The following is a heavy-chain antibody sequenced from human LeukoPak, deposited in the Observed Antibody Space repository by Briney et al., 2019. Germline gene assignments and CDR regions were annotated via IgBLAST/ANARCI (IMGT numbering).Heavy chain of an antibody. D-gene: IGHD3-16*01. CDR3: ARAEGAASHI. J-gene: IGHJ3*02. V-gene: IGHV4-59*02. Sequence: PGGSLRLSCAASGFTVSSNYMTWVRQPPGKGLEWIGHIHYSGGADYNPSLKSRVSMSLDTSKNHFSLRLTSVTAADTGVYFCARAEGAASHIWGQGTMVSVSS. CDR1: GFTVSSNY. CDR2: IHYSGGA.